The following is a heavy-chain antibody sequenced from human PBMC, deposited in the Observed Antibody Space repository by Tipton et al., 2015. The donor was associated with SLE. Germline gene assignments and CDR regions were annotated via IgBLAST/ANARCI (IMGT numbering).Heavy chain of an antibody. J-gene: IGHJ4*02. V-gene: IGHV3-7*03. CDR3: AKESPRRYFDY. CDR1: GFTFSSYW. CDR2: IKQDGSEK. Sequence: SLRLSCAASGFTFSSYWMRWVRQAPGKGLGWVANIKQDGSEKYYVDSVKGRFTISRDNAKNSLYLQMNSLRAEDTAVYYCAKESPRRYFDYWGQGTLVTVSS.